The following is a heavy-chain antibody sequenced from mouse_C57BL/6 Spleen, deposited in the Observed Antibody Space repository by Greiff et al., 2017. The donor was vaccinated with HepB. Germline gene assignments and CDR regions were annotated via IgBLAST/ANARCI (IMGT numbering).Heavy chain of an antibody. Sequence: EVQLQQSGPELVKPGDSVKISCKASGYSFTGYFMNWVMQSHGKSLEWIGRINPYNGDTFYNQKFKGKATLTVDKSSSTAHMELRSLTSEDSAVYYCARSYYGSSTNYWGQGTTLTVAS. D-gene: IGHD1-1*01. CDR2: INPYNGDT. V-gene: IGHV1-20*01. CDR1: GYSFTGYF. J-gene: IGHJ2*01. CDR3: ARSYYGSSTNY.